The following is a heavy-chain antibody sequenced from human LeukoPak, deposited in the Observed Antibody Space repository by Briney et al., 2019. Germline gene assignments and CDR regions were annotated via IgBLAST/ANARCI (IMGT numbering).Heavy chain of an antibody. Sequence: SETLSLTCTVSGGSISSYYWSWLRQPPGKGPEWIGYIYYSGSTNYNPSLKSRVTISVDTSKNQFSLKLSSVTAADTAVYYCAREGGGTMYYDSSGYFDYWGQGTLVTVSS. D-gene: IGHD3-22*01. CDR2: IYYSGST. J-gene: IGHJ4*02. V-gene: IGHV4-59*01. CDR1: GGSISSYY. CDR3: AREGGGTMYYDSSGYFDY.